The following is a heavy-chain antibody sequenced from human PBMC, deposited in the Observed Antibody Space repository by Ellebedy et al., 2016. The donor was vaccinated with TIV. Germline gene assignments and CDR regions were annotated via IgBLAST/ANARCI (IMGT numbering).Heavy chain of an antibody. D-gene: IGHD5-12*01. CDR1: GGSISSYY. CDR3: ARVGIVATIPYFDY. Sequence: MPSETLSLTCTVSGGSISSYYWSWIRQPPGKGLEWIGYIYYSGSTNYNPSLKSRVTISVDTSKNQFSLKLSSVTAADTAVYYCARVGIVATIPYFDYWGQGTLVTVSS. CDR2: IYYSGST. J-gene: IGHJ4*02. V-gene: IGHV4-59*01.